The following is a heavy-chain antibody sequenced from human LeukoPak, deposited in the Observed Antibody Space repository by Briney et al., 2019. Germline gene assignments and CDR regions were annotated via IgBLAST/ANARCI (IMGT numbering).Heavy chain of an antibody. D-gene: IGHD5-18*01. CDR3: ARDSGSYGFFDY. CDR2: ISSSGGTI. J-gene: IGHJ4*02. Sequence: GGSLRLSCTASGFSFSSYEMNWVCQAPGKGLEWVSYISSSGGTIYYADSVKGRFTISRDNAKNSLYLQMNSLRAEDTAVYYCARDSGSYGFFDYWGQGTLVTVSS. V-gene: IGHV3-48*03. CDR1: GFSFSSYE.